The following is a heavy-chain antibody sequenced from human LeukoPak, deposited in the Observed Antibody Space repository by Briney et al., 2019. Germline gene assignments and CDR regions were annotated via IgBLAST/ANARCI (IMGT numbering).Heavy chain of an antibody. V-gene: IGHV4-59*01. CDR1: GGSISSYY. J-gene: IGHJ4*02. CDR2: IYYSGST. Sequence: PSETLSLTCTVSGGSISSYYWSWIRQPPGKGLEWIGYIYYSGSTNYNPSLKSRVTISVDTPKNQFSLKLSSVTAADTAVYYCARGSSKWELLYSYWGQGTLVTVSS. CDR3: ARGSSKWELLYSY. D-gene: IGHD1-26*01.